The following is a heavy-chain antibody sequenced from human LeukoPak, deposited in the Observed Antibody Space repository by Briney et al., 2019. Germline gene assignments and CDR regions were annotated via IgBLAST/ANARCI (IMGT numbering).Heavy chain of an antibody. CDR3: ARSYFDYSTYYSYYFNL. D-gene: IGHD4-11*01. CDR2: AYTSGST. V-gene: IGHV4-4*09. CDR1: GGSLSGGY. J-gene: IGHJ4*02. Sequence: PSETLSLTCTVSGGSLSGGYWSWIRQPPGGGLEWIGYAYTSGSTNYNPSLKSRVTISVDTSKSQFALKLSSVTAADTAVYYCARSYFDYSTYYSYYFNLWGQGALVTVSS.